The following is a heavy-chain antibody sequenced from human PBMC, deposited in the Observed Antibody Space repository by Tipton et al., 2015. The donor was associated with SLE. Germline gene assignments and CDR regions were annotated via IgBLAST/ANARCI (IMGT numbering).Heavy chain of an antibody. CDR1: GYTFTSYA. Sequence: QLVQSGAEVKKPGSSVKVSCKASGYTFTSYAISWVRQAPGQGLEWMGRIIPIFGTANYAQKFQGRVTITADESTSTAYMELSSLRSEDAAVHYCASMSSSGWYPRYWGQGTLVTVSS. D-gene: IGHD6-19*01. CDR3: ASMSSSGWYPRY. CDR2: IIPIFGTA. J-gene: IGHJ4*02. V-gene: IGHV1-69*18.